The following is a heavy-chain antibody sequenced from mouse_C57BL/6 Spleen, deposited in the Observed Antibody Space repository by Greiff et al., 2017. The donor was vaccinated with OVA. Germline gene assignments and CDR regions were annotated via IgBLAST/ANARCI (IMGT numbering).Heavy chain of an antibody. Sequence: QVQLQQPGAELVKPGASVKMSCKASGYTFTSYWITWVKQRPGQGLEWIGDIYPGSGSTNYNEKFKGKATLTADKSSSTAYMELRSLTSEDSAVYFCARSGTGFAYWGQGTLVTVSA. J-gene: IGHJ3*01. CDR1: GYTFTSYW. CDR3: ARSGTGFAY. V-gene: IGHV1-55*01. CDR2: IYPGSGST. D-gene: IGHD3-1*01.